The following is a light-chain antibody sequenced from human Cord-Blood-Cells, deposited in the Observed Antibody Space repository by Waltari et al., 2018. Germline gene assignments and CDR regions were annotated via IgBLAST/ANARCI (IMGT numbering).Light chain of an antibody. CDR3: QQYNNWPPIT. J-gene: IGKJ5*01. CDR2: RAS. V-gene: IGKV3-15*01. Sequence: EIEITHSPATLSVSPGERATLSCSASQSVSSKLAWYQQQPVHAPRLLIYRASTRATGIPARFSGSGSGTEFTLTISSLQSEDFAVYYCQQYNNWPPITFGQGTRLEI. CDR1: QSVSSK.